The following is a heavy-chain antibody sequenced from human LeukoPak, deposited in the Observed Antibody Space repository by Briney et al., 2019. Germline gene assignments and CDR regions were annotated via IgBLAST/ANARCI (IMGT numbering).Heavy chain of an antibody. CDR3: ARHRGYSSGWYAFDY. CDR2: IYYSGST. J-gene: IGHJ4*02. V-gene: IGHV4-39*01. D-gene: IGHD6-19*01. Sequence: SETLSLTCTVSGGSISSSSYYWGWIRQPPGKGLEWIGSIYYSGSTNYNPSLKSRVAISVDTSKNQFSLKLSSVTAADTAVYYCARHRGYSSGWYAFDYWGQGTLVTVSS. CDR1: GGSISSSSYY.